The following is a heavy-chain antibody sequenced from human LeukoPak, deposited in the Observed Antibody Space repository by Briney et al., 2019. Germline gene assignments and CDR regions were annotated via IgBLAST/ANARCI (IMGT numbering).Heavy chain of an antibody. V-gene: IGHV3-23*01. J-gene: IGHJ4*02. CDR1: GFIFSTYA. Sequence: GGSLRLSCATSGFIFSTYALSWVRQAPGKGLEWASSISGSGGSTYHADSVKGRFTISRDSSKNTLYLQMNSLRAEDTAIYYCARVIRAAPGKGYFDYWGQGALVTVSS. CDR3: ARVIRAAPGKGYFDY. CDR2: ISGSGGST. D-gene: IGHD6-13*01.